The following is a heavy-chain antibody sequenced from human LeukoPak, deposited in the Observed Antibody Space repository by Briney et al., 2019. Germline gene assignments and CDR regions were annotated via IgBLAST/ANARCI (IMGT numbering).Heavy chain of an antibody. J-gene: IGHJ4*02. CDR1: GFTVSSNF. CDR3: VRGATVATLYSFDY. D-gene: IGHD4-23*01. CDR2: LFSGGTP. V-gene: IGHV3-53*01. Sequence: GGSLRLSCAVSGFTVSSNFMSWVRQAPGKGLKWVSVLFSGGTPYYADSVKGRFTISRDKSKNTLFLQMDSLRVEDTAVYYCVRGATVATLYSFDYWGQGTLVTVSS.